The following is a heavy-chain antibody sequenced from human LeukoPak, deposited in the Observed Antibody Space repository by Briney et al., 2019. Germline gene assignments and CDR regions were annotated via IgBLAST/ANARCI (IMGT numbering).Heavy chain of an antibody. Sequence: SETLSLTCAVYGGSFSGYYWSWIRQPPGKGLEWIGEINHSGSTDYNPSLKSRVTISVDTSKNQFSLKLSSVTAADTAVYYCARLHYDSSGYYYFDYWGQGTLVTVSS. D-gene: IGHD3-22*01. V-gene: IGHV4-34*01. J-gene: IGHJ4*02. CDR1: GGSFSGYY. CDR3: ARLHYDSSGYYYFDY. CDR2: INHSGST.